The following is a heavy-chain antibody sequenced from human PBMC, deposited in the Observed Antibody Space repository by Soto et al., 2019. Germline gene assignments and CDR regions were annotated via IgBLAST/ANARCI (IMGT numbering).Heavy chain of an antibody. Sequence: VASVKVSCKASGYTFTGYYMHWVRQAPGQGLEWMGWINPNSGGTNYAQKFQGWVTMTRDTSISTAYMELSRLRSDDTAVYYCARDRPLYSSSWLEFDPWGQGTLVTVSS. D-gene: IGHD6-13*01. J-gene: IGHJ5*02. CDR3: ARDRPLYSSSWLEFDP. CDR2: INPNSGGT. CDR1: GYTFTGYY. V-gene: IGHV1-2*04.